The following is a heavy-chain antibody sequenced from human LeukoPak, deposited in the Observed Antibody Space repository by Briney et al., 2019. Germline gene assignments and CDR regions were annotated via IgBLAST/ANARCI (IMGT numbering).Heavy chain of an antibody. Sequence: GTSVKVSCKASGYTFTSYDINWARQATGQGLEWMGWMNPNSGNTGYAQKFQGRVTMTRNTSISTAYMELSSLRSEDTAVYYCAKSGLPNAYYYYMDVWGKGTTVTVSS. CDR1: GYTFTSYD. J-gene: IGHJ6*03. D-gene: IGHD5-12*01. CDR2: MNPNSGNT. CDR3: AKSGLPNAYYYYMDV. V-gene: IGHV1-8*01.